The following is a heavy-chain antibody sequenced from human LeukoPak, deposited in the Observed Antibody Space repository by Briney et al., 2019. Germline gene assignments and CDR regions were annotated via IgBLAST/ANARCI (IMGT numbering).Heavy chain of an antibody. CDR2: IYYSGST. D-gene: IGHD3-10*01. Sequence: SETLSLTCTVSGGSINSYYWSWIRQPPGKGLEWIGYIYYSGSTNYNPSLKSRVTISVDTSKNQFSLKLSSVTAADTAVYYCARDRRIRGSDAFDIWGQGTMVTVSS. V-gene: IGHV4-59*01. CDR1: GGSINSYY. CDR3: ARDRRIRGSDAFDI. J-gene: IGHJ3*02.